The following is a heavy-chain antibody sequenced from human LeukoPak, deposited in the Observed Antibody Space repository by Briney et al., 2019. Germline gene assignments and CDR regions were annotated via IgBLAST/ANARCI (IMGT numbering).Heavy chain of an antibody. CDR2: IYYSGST. D-gene: IGHD5-24*01. Sequence: PSETLSLTCTVSGGSISSYYWSWIREPPGKGLEWIGYIYYSGSTDYNPSLKSRVTISVDTSKNQFSLKLSSVTAADTAVYYCARGGYNWGYWGRGTLVTVSS. CDR3: ARGGYNWGY. CDR1: GGSISSYY. J-gene: IGHJ4*02. V-gene: IGHV4-59*01.